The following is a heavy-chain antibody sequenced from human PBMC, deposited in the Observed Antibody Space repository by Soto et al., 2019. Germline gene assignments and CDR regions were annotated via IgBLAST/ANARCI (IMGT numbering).Heavy chain of an antibody. V-gene: IGHV5-51*01. Sequence: PGESLKISCEASGYFFTHFWIGWVRQMPGKGLEWMGYVYPGDPDIRYSPSFRGQVTISADKSISTAYLQWSSLRASDSGMYYCARRGACMRGSCSVDTWSEGTLVTVSS. J-gene: IGHJ5*02. CDR2: VYPGDPDI. D-gene: IGHD2-15*01. CDR1: GYFFTHFW. CDR3: ARRGACMRGSCSVDT.